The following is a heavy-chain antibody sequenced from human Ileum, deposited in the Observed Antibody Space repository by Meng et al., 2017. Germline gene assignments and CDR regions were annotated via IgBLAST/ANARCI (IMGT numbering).Heavy chain of an antibody. Sequence: HVPAPGWLTPSETLSRPCTVPGAPISSYDWSWIRQPAGQGLEWIGRIYTSGSTNYNPSLKSRVTMSVDTSKNQFSLKLSSVTAADTAVYYCARDVVPTVTYYYNWFDPWGQGTLVTVSS. J-gene: IGHJ5*02. CDR1: GAPISSYD. CDR2: IYTSGST. CDR3: ARDVVPTVTYYYNWFDP. V-gene: IGHV4-4*07. D-gene: IGHD4-17*01.